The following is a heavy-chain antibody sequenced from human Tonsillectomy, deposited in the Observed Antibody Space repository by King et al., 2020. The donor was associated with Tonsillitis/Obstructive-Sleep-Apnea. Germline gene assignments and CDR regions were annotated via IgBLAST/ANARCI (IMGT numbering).Heavy chain of an antibody. V-gene: IGHV4-34*01. J-gene: IGHJ4*02. Sequence: VQLQQWGAGLLKPSETLSLTCAVYGGSFSGYYWSWIRQPPGKGLEWIGEINHSGSTNYNPSLKSRVTISVDTSKNQFSLKLSSVTAADTAVYYCARGRRRGISSSWYLDYWGQGTLVTVSS. D-gene: IGHD6-13*01. CDR1: GGSFSGYY. CDR3: ARGRRRGISSSWYLDY. CDR2: INHSGST.